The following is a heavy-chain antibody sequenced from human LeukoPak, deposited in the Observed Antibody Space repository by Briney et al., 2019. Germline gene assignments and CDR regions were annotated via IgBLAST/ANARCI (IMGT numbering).Heavy chain of an antibody. Sequence: VASVDVSCKSSGYTFTSYGISGVRQAPAQGVEGMGWVSAYNGNTNYEQKLQGRVTMTTDTSTSTAYMELRRLRSDDTAVYYCGRDRRSGYCSSTSCYLYDYWGQGTLVTVSS. CDR2: VSAYNGNT. D-gene: IGHD2-2*01. J-gene: IGHJ4*02. CDR1: GYTFTSYG. CDR3: GRDRRSGYCSSTSCYLYDY. V-gene: IGHV1-18*01.